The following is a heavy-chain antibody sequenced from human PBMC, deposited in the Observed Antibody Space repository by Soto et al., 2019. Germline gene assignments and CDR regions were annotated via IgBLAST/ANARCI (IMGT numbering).Heavy chain of an antibody. CDR3: ARGGARFDGMDV. D-gene: IGHD3-16*01. J-gene: IGHJ6*02. CDR1: GFGFNGYD. CDR2: ISTAGDT. Sequence: EVQLVESRGGLVQPGGSLRLSCAASGFGFNGYDMHWVRQAPGKNLEWVAAISTAGDTYYLGSVKGRFTISREDAKNSLSRQMNSLRVGDTAVYYCARGGARFDGMDVWGQGTTVTVSS. V-gene: IGHV3-13*01.